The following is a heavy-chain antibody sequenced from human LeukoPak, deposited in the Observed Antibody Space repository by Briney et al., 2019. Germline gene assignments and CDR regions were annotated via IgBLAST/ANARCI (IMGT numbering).Heavy chain of an antibody. CDR1: GFTFGDYA. V-gene: IGHV3-49*04. J-gene: IGHJ4*02. CDR3: TRDEGFGISDY. D-gene: IGHD3-10*01. Sequence: GGSLRLSCTASGFTFGDYAMSWVRQAPGKGLEWVGFIRSKAYGGTTEYAASVKGRFTISRDDSKSIAYLQMNSLKAEDTAVYYCTRDEGFGISDYWGQGTLVTVSS. CDR2: IRSKAYGGTT.